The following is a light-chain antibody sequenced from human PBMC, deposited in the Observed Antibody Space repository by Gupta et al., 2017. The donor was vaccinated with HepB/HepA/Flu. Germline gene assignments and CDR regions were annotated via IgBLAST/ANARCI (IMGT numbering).Light chain of an antibody. V-gene: IGLV1-44*01. CDR2: SNH. J-gene: IGLJ2*01. CDR1: SSNIGSNT. Sequence: QSVLTQPPSASGTPGQRATLACSGSSSNIGSNTVNWYQQLPGTAPKLLIYSNHPRPSAVPARFSGYKSGTSASLAISGLQSEDEADYYSAAWDDSLVVFGGGTKLTVL. CDR3: AAWDDSLVV.